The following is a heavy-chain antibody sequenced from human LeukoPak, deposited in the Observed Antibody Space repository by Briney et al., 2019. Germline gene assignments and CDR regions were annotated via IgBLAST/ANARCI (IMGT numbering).Heavy chain of an antibody. Sequence: GRSLRLSCAASGFTFSSYGMHWVRQAPGKGLEWVAILSYDGSNKYYADSVKGRFTISRDNSKNTLYLQMNSLRAEDTAVYYCARSLRDAFDIWGQGTMVTVSS. CDR2: LSYDGSNK. J-gene: IGHJ3*02. CDR1: GFTFSSYG. CDR3: ARSLRDAFDI. V-gene: IGHV3-30*03.